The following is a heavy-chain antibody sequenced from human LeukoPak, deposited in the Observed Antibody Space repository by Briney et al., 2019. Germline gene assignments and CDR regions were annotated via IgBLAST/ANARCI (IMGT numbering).Heavy chain of an antibody. J-gene: IGHJ6*02. CDR3: ARVSGTYYYGMDV. V-gene: IGHV4-31*03. CDR2: IYYSGST. Sequence: SETLSLTCTVSGGSISSGGYYWSWIRQHPGKGLEWIGYIYYSGSTYYNPSLKSRVTISVDTSKNQFSLKLSSVTAADTAVYYCARVSGTYYYGMDVWGQGTTVTDSS. D-gene: IGHD1-1*01. CDR1: GGSISSGGYY.